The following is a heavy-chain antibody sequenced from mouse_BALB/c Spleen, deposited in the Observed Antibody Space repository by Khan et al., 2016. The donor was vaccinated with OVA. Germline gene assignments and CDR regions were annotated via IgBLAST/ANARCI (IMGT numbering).Heavy chain of an antibody. V-gene: IGHV14-1*02. CDR3: ARRDYEAMDY. CDR2: IAPENGNT. Sequence: VQLQPSGAELVRPGALVKLSCKASGFNLKDYYMHWVKQRPEQGLEWIGWIAPENGNTIYDPKFQDKASMTADTSSNTAYLQLSSLTSEDTAVYYCARRDYEAMDYWGQGTSVTVSS. CDR1: GFNLKDYY. D-gene: IGHD2-4*01. J-gene: IGHJ4*01.